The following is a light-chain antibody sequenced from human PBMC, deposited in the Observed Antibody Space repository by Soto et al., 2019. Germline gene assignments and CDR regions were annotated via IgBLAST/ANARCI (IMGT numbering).Light chain of an antibody. CDR2: SNN. CDR3: VAWDDSLNGYVV. V-gene: IGLV1-44*01. J-gene: IGLJ2*01. CDR1: SSNIGSST. Sequence: SVLTPPPSASGTPGQSVTISCSGSSSNIGSSTVNWYQQLPGTAPKLVIYSNNQRPSGVPDRFSGSKSGTSASLAISGLQSEDEADYYCVAWDDSLNGYVVFGGGTKVTVL.